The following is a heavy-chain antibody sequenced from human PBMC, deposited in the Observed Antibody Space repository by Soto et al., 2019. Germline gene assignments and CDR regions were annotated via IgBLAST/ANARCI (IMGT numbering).Heavy chain of an antibody. D-gene: IGHD6-6*01. CDR1: GGSITSYY. CDR3: ARVRRSSSWVWAIDI. V-gene: IGHV4-59*01. J-gene: IGHJ3*02. Sequence: LSLTCTVSGGSITSYYWSWIRQPPGKGLEWIGYIYYSGITDYNPSLKSRVTISVDTSKNQFSLKLSSVTAADTAVYYCARVRRSSSWVWAIDISGQGTMVTVSS. CDR2: IYYSGIT.